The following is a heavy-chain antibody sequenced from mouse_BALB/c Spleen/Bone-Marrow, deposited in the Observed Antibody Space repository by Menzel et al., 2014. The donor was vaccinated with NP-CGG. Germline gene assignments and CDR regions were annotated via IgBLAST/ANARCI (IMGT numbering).Heavy chain of an antibody. D-gene: IGHD3-2*01. V-gene: IGHV1-15*01. CDR3: ARLRQLGLRTIDY. Sequence: VKLQESGAELVRPGASVKLSCKALGYTFIDYEIHWVKQTPVHGLEWIGAIHPGSGGTADNQKFKGKATLTADKYSSTVYMELSSLTSEDSVVYYCARLRQLGLRTIDYWGQGTTLTVSS. CDR2: IHPGSGGT. J-gene: IGHJ2*01. CDR1: GYTFIDYE.